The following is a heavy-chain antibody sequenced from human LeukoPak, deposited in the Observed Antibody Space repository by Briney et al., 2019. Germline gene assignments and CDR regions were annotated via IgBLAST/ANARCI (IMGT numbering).Heavy chain of an antibody. Sequence: SETLSLTCTVSGGSISSYYWSWIRQPPGKGLEWIGYIYYSGSTNYNPSFKSRVTISVDTSKNQFSLKLSSVTAADTAVYYCAGEVAATRSFDYWGQGTLVTVSS. CDR1: GGSISSYY. V-gene: IGHV4-59*01. CDR2: IYYSGST. J-gene: IGHJ4*02. D-gene: IGHD2-15*01. CDR3: AGEVAATRSFDY.